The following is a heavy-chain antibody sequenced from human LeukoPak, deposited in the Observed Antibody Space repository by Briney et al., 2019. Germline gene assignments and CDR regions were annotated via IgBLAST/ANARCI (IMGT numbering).Heavy chain of an antibody. Sequence: SETLSLTCTVSGGSIFSSNSYWGWIRQPPGKGLEWIGSIYYSGNTYYNPSLKSRVTISVDTSKNQFSLKLSSVTAADTAVYYCASQFRGGSYWGQGTLVTVSS. CDR1: GGSIFSSNSY. J-gene: IGHJ4*02. V-gene: IGHV4-39*07. CDR2: IYYSGNT. D-gene: IGHD1-26*01. CDR3: ASQFRGGSY.